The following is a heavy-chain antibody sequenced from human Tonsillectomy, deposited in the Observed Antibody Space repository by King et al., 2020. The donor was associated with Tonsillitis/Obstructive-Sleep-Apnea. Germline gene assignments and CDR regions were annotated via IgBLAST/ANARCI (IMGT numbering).Heavy chain of an antibody. CDR1: GFIFSNYW. J-gene: IGHJ5*02. V-gene: IGHV3-74*01. D-gene: IGHD1-26*01. CDR2: IKGDGTET. Sequence: VQLVESGGDLVQPGGSLRLSCEASGFIFSNYWVHWVRQAPGKGPVWVSHIKGDGTETNYADFVKGRFTIFRDNAENTLSLQMNGLRAADTAVYYCAKGGTYYSVPLDLWGQGTLVTVSS. CDR3: AKGGTYYSVPLDL.